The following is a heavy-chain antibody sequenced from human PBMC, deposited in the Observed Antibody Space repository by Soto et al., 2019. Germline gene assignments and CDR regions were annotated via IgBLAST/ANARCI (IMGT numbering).Heavy chain of an antibody. J-gene: IGHJ4*02. CDR2: INPSGGST. CDR3: ARGSFHYDFWSGYYLGY. Sequence: ASVKVSCKASGYTFTSYYMHWVRQAPGQGLEWMGIINPSGGSTSYAQKFQGRVTMTRDTSTSTVYMELSSLRSEDTAAYYCARGSFHYDFWSGYYLGYWGQGTLVTVSS. D-gene: IGHD3-3*01. V-gene: IGHV1-46*01. CDR1: GYTFTSYY.